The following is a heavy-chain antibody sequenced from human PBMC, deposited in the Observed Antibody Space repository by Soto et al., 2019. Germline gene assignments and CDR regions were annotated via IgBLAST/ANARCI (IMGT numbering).Heavy chain of an antibody. V-gene: IGHV3-7*05. J-gene: IGHJ4*02. CDR2: IKQDGSEK. CDR3: ARERGYCSGGSCYSVGHFDY. D-gene: IGHD2-15*01. Sequence: EVQLVESGGGLVQPGGSLRLSCAASGFTFSSYWMSWVRQAPGKGLEWVANIKQDGSEKYYVDSVKGRFTISRDNAKNSLYLQMNSLRAEDTAVYYCARERGYCSGGSCYSVGHFDYWGQGTLVTVSS. CDR1: GFTFSSYW.